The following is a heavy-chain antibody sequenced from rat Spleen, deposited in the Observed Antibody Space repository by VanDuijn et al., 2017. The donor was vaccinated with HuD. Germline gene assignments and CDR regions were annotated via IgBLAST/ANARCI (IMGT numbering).Heavy chain of an antibody. J-gene: IGHJ2*01. D-gene: IGHD1-9*01. Sequence: EVQLVESGGGLVQPGRSLKLSCAASGFTFSNYYMAWVRQAPTKGLEWVASITNTGSRTYYPDSVKGRFTISRDDAKSTLYLQMNSLRSEDTATYYCTRGTYYRHWGQGVKVTVSS. V-gene: IGHV5-27*01. CDR2: ITNTGSRT. CDR1: GFTFSNYY. CDR3: TRGTYYRH.